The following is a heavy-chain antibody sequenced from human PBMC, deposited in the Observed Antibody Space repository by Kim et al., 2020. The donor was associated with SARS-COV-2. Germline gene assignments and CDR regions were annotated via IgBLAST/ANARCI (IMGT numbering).Heavy chain of an antibody. Sequence: ASVKVSCKASGYTFTSYGISWVRQAPGQGLEWLGWVGAYNGDTNYAQNLQGSVTLTTDTSTSTAFLELRSLRSDSTAVYFCARYRGYGYDTFGYWGQG. V-gene: IGHV1-18*01. CDR2: VGAYNGDT. CDR3: ARYRGYGYDTFGY. J-gene: IGHJ4*02. D-gene: IGHD3-3*01. CDR1: GYTFTSYG.